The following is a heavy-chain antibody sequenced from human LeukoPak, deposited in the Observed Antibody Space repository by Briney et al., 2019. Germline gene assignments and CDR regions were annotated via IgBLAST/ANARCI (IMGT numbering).Heavy chain of an antibody. V-gene: IGHV4-38-2*02. CDR3: ARRGVVVVAATPYYYYYMDV. D-gene: IGHD2-15*01. CDR2: IYHSGST. J-gene: IGHJ6*03. Sequence: SETLSLTCTVSGYSISSGYYWGWIRQPPGKGLEWIGSIYHSGSTYYNPSLKSRVTISVDTSKNRFSLKLSSVTAADTAVYYCARRGVVVVAATPYYYYYMDVWGKETTVTISS. CDR1: GYSISSGYY.